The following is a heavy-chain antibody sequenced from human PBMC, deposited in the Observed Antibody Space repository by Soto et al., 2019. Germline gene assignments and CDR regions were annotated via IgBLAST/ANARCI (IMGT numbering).Heavy chain of an antibody. J-gene: IGHJ4*02. CDR1: GYTFTGYA. CDR3: ARAVAVAADFDY. V-gene: IGHV1-3*05. D-gene: IGHD6-19*01. CDR2: INAGNGNT. Sequence: QVQLVQSGAEEKKPGTSVKVSCKASGYTFTGYAMHWVRQALVQRLEWMGWINAGNGNTKYSQKFQGRVTITRDTSASTAYMELSSLRSEDTAVYDCARAVAVAADFDYWGQGTLVTVSS.